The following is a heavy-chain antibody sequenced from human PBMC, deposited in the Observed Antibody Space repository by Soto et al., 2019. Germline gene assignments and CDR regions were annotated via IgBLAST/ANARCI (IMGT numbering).Heavy chain of an antibody. CDR1: GFSFNNYA. J-gene: IGHJ4*02. D-gene: IGHD3-22*01. V-gene: IGHV3-23*01. CDR3: AKGHYYDNVGNWVANQAFDS. CDR2: ISGGGTGT. Sequence: PGGSLRLSCAVTGFSFNNYAMNWVRQAPGKGLEWVSSISGGGTGTYSADAVRGRFTISSDKSRNTVYLQMSSLRADDTAVYYCAKGHYYDNVGNWVANQAFDSWGQGSLVTVS.